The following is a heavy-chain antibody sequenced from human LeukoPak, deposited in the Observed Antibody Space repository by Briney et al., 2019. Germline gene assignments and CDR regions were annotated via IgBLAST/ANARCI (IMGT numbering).Heavy chain of an antibody. J-gene: IGHJ5*02. Sequence: GGSLRLSCAASGFTVSSNYMSWVRQAPGKGLEWVSVIYSGGSTYYADSVKGRFTISRDNSKNTLYLQMNSLRAEDTAVYYCAKSPLVESYCWFDPWGQGTLVTVSS. V-gene: IGHV3-66*01. CDR3: AKSPLVESYCWFDP. CDR2: IYSGGST. CDR1: GFTVSSNY. D-gene: IGHD3-10*01.